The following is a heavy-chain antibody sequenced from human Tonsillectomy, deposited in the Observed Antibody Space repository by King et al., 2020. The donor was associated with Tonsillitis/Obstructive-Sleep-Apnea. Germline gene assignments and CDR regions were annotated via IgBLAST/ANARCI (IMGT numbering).Heavy chain of an antibody. Sequence: QLVQSGAEVKKPGSSVKVSCKASGGTFSSYAISWVRQAPGQGLEWMGGIIPIFGTANYAQKFQGRVTITADESTSTAYMELSSLRSEDTAVDYCARSTYSYDSSGSELFDPFDYWGQGTLVTVSS. V-gene: IGHV1-69*12. CDR2: IIPIFGTA. CDR3: ARSTYSYDSSGSELFDPFDY. J-gene: IGHJ4*02. D-gene: IGHD3-22*01. CDR1: GGTFSSYA.